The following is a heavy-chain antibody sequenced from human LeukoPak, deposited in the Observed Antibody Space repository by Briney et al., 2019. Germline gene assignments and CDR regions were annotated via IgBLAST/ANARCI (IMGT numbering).Heavy chain of an antibody. CDR3: ARLIQEQWLFDP. Sequence: SETLSLTCTVSGGSISSSSYYWGWIRQPPGKGLEWIGSIYYSGSTYYNPSLKSRVTISVDTSKNQFSLKLSSVTAADTAVYYCARLIQEQWLFDPWGQGTLVTVSS. V-gene: IGHV4-39*01. D-gene: IGHD6-19*01. CDR2: IYYSGST. CDR1: GGSISSSSYY. J-gene: IGHJ5*02.